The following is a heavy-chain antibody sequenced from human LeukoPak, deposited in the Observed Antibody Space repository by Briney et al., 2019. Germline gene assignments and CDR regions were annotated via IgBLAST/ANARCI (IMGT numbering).Heavy chain of an antibody. D-gene: IGHD3-22*01. Sequence: GGSLRLSCAASGFTFSGDAMSWVRQAPGEGLAWVSAISGRGANTYYADSVKGRFTISRDNSKNTLYRQMNSLRAEDTAIYYCVKDMEYYYDSSDYAPYYSYYMDVWGKGTTVTVSS. V-gene: IGHV3-23*01. CDR1: GFTFSGDA. J-gene: IGHJ6*03. CDR3: VKDMEYYYDSSDYAPYYSYYMDV. CDR2: ISGRGANT.